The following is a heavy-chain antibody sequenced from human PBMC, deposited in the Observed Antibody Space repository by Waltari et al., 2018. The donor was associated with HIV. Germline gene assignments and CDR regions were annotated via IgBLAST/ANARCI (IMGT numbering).Heavy chain of an antibody. CDR2: INPNNGDA. Sequence: QVKLVQSGAEVKKPGASVKVSCKTSGYILSGHYIHWVRQVPGQGLEWRGCINPNNGDANFAQNYRGRVSLTRDTSVSTAYIEVGNLRSDDTAVYYCARDFGYCDSSTCDTYYAMDVWGQGTTVTVSS. V-gene: IGHV1-2*02. CDR3: ARDFGYCDSSTCDTYYAMDV. CDR1: GYILSGHY. D-gene: IGHD2-2*03. J-gene: IGHJ6*02.